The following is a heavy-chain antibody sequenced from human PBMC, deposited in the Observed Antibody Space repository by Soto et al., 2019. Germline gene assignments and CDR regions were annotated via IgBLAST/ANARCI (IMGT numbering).Heavy chain of an antibody. CDR2: IYYSGST. V-gene: IGHV4-31*02. J-gene: IGHJ4*02. Sequence: PSETLSLTSIFSVGSIGRGGYYWSWIRQHPGKGLEWIGYIYYSGSTYYNPSLKSRVTISVDTSKNQFSLKLSSVTAADTAVYYCASTMALTFDYWGQGTLVTVSS. CDR1: VGSIGRGGYY. D-gene: IGHD3-10*01. CDR3: ASTMALTFDY.